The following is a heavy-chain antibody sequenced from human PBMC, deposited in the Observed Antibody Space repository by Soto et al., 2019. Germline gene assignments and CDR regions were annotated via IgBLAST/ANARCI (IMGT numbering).Heavy chain of an antibody. D-gene: IGHD3-3*01. CDR2: IWYDGSNK. CDR1: GFSFSNYG. V-gene: IGHV3-33*01. CDR3: ARDPRVETTLMAVFQG. J-gene: IGHJ1*01. Sequence: VQLVESGGGVVQPGRSLRLSCAGSGFSFSNYGMHWVRQAPGKGLEWVALIWYDGSNKYYADSVKGRFTISRDNSKNTLHLQMSSLRNEDTAVYYCARDPRVETTLMAVFQGWGQGTLVTVSS.